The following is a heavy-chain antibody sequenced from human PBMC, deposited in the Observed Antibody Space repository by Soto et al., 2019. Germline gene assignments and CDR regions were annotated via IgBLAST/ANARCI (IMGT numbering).Heavy chain of an antibody. CDR2: ISSSGSHK. D-gene: IGHD3-22*01. Sequence: EEQLVESGGGLVEPGGSLRLSCAASGITFSNYYMNWIRQAPGKGLEWVSSISSSGSHKFYADFVQGRFTISRDNARNSLYLQMNSLRAEDTALYYCVGTYESLDYWGQGTRVTVSS. V-gene: IGHV3-21*01. CDR3: VGTYESLDY. CDR1: GITFSNYY. J-gene: IGHJ4*02.